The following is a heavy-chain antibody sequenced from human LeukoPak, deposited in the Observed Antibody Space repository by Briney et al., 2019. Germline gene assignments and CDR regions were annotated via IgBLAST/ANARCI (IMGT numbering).Heavy chain of an antibody. J-gene: IGHJ4*02. D-gene: IGHD6-13*01. Sequence: PSETLSLTCTVSGGSISSSSYYWGWIRQPPGKGLEWIGSIYYSGSTYYNPSLKSRVTISVDTSKNQFSLKLSSVTAEDTAVYYCARTVQLGSTWIYFDYWGQGTLVTVSS. V-gene: IGHV4-39*07. CDR2: IYYSGST. CDR3: ARTVQLGSTWIYFDY. CDR1: GGSISSSSYY.